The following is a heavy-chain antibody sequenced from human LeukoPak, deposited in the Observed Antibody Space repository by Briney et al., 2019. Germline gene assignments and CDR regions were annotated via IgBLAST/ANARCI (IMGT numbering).Heavy chain of an antibody. CDR2: ISDSGGST. D-gene: IGHD6-19*01. CDR1: GFTFSSYA. CDR3: ARQAGVT. Sequence: GGSLRLSCAASGFTFSSYAMSWVRQAPGKGLEWVSAISDSGGSTFYADSVKGRFTISRDNAENSLYLQMNSLRAEDTAVYYCARQAGVTWGQGTLVTVSS. V-gene: IGHV3-23*01. J-gene: IGHJ5*02.